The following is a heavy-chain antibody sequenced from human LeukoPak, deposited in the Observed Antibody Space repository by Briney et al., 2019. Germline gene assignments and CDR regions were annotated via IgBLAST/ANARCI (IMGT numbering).Heavy chain of an antibody. CDR3: ARVGEFWSGYSDYYYYYMDV. D-gene: IGHD3-3*01. V-gene: IGHV1-69*01. CDR1: GGTFSSYA. J-gene: IGHJ6*03. Sequence: SVKVSCKASGGTFSSYAISWVRQAPGQGLEWMGGIIPIFGTANYAQKFQGRVTITADESTSTAYMELSSLRSEDTAVYYCARVGEFWSGYSDYYYYYMDVWGKGTTVTVSS. CDR2: IIPIFGTA.